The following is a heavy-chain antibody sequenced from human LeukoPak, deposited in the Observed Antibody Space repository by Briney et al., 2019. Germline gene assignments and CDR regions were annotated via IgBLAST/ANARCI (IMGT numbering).Heavy chain of an antibody. V-gene: IGHV4-4*09. CDR1: GGSISDYY. D-gene: IGHD2-2*02. J-gene: IGHJ5*02. CDR3: AKWGPSAIGKYNWFDP. CDR2: IYTSGST. Sequence: PSETLSLTCTVSGGSISDYYWSWIRQSPETGLEWIGYIYTSGSTDYNPSLKSRVIISVDTSQNQFSLMLSSVTAADTAVYYCAKWGPSAIGKYNWFDPWGQGILVTVSS.